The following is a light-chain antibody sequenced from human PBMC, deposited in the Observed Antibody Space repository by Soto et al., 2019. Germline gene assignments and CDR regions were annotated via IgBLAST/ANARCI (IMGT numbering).Light chain of an antibody. CDR1: QSLLHSNGYNY. Sequence: DLVMTQSPLSLPVTPGEPASISCRSSQSLLHSNGYNYLDWYLQKPGQSPQLLIYLGSNRASGVPDRFGGSVTGTDFTLKITRVEAEDVGLYYCMQALQSPWTFGQGTKVEIK. V-gene: IGKV2-28*01. CDR2: LGS. J-gene: IGKJ1*01. CDR3: MQALQSPWT.